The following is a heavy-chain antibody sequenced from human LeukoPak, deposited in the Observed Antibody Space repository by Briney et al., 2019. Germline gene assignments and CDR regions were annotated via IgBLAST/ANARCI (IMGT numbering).Heavy chain of an antibody. CDR1: GGSFSDYY. CDR3: ARHGGSGAPDN. J-gene: IGHJ4*02. V-gene: IGHV4-39*01. Sequence: KSSETLSLTCAVYGGSFSDYYWAWIRQPPGKGLEWIGSIYYTGSTHYNPSLKSRVTISVDTSKNHFSLKLNSVTATDTAVYYCARHGGSGAPDNWGQGTLVTVSS. D-gene: IGHD3-10*01. CDR2: IYYTGST.